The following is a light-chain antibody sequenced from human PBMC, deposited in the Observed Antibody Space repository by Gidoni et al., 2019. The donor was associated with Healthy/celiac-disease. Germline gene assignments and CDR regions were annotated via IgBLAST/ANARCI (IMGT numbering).Light chain of an antibody. CDR3: QQYYSTPYT. V-gene: IGKV4-1*01. Sequence: DIVMTQSPDSLAVSLGERATINCKTSQSVLYSSNNKNYLAWYQPKPGQPPKLLIYWASTRESGVPDRFSGSGSGTDFTLTISSLQAEDVAVYYCQQYYSTPYTFGQGTQLEIK. J-gene: IGKJ2*01. CDR2: WAS. CDR1: QSVLYSSNNKNY.